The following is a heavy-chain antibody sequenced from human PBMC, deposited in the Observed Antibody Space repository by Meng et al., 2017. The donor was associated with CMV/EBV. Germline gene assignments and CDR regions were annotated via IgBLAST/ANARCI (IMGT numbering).Heavy chain of an antibody. CDR3: VRDHNWGPDY. J-gene: IGHJ4*02. Sequence: QVQLVQPGAEGKSPGASVKFSCQTSGYRFSDHYMHWVRQAPGQGLEWMGWIYPNSGGTHYAQKFQDRVTMTRDTSISTVYMELSRLTSDDTAVYYCVRDHNWGPDYWGQGTLVTVSS. D-gene: IGHD1-1*01. CDR2: IYPNSGGT. V-gene: IGHV1-2*02. CDR1: GYRFSDHY.